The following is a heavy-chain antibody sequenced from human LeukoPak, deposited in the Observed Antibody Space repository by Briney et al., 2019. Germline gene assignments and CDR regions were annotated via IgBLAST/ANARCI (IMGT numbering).Heavy chain of an antibody. CDR2: INWNGGST. V-gene: IGHV3-20*04. D-gene: IGHD4-23*01. J-gene: IGHJ6*03. Sequence: GGSLRLSCAASGFTFDDYGMGWVRQAPGKGLEWVSGINWNGGSTGYADSVKGRFTISRDNAKNSLYLQMNSLRAEDTALYYCAREIHYGGKNSYYYMDVWGKGTTVTVSS. CDR1: GFTFDDYG. CDR3: AREIHYGGKNSYYYMDV.